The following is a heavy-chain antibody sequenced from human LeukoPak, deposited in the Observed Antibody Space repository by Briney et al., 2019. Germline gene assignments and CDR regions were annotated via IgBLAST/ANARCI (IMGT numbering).Heavy chain of an antibody. CDR1: RFTFSNYA. V-gene: IGHV3-30*04. CDR3: ARDGEPTAYFDC. CDR2: IVFDGSEK. Sequence: GTSLRLSCAASRFTFSNYAMHWVRQTPGKGLEWVAVIVFDGSEKYYADSVKGRFTVSRDNSKNTLYLQMNSLRAEDTAVYYCARDGEPTAYFDCWGQGTLVTVSS. J-gene: IGHJ4*02. D-gene: IGHD1-14*01.